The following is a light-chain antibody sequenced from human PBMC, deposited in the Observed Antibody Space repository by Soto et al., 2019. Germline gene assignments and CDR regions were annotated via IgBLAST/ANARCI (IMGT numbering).Light chain of an antibody. CDR1: QSVSSN. V-gene: IGKV3-15*01. J-gene: IGKJ1*01. Sequence: EIVLTQSPATLPGYPGVRAPLSCRASQSVSSNLAWYQQKPGQPPRLLIYGASTRVTGIPARFSGSGSGTEFTLTISSLQSEDFAVYYCQQYHNWWTFGQGTKVDIK. CDR3: QQYHNWWT. CDR2: GAS.